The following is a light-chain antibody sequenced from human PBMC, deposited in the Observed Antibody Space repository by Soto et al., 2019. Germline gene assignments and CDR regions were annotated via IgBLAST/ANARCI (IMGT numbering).Light chain of an antibody. J-gene: IGKJ5*01. CDR3: QQRNNWPPSIT. Sequence: IVLTQSPGTLSLSPGERATLSCRAPQSVSSSYLAWYQQKPGQAPRLLIHGISNRATGIPARFSGSGSGTDFTLTISSLEPEDFAVYYCQQRNNWPPSITFGPGTRLEIK. V-gene: IGKV3D-20*02. CDR1: QSVSSSY. CDR2: GIS.